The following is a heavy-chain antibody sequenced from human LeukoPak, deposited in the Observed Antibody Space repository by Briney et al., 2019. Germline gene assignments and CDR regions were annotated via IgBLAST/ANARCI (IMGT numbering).Heavy chain of an antibody. CDR2: ISSSGSTI. D-gene: IGHD2-15*01. CDR3: ASYGSDIDY. Sequence: PGGSLRLSCAASGFTFSSYEMNWVRQAPGEGLEWVSYISSSGSTIYYADSVKGRFTISRDNAENSLYLQMNSLRAEDTAVYYCASYGSDIDYWGQGTLVTVSS. CDR1: GFTFSSYE. J-gene: IGHJ4*02. V-gene: IGHV3-48*03.